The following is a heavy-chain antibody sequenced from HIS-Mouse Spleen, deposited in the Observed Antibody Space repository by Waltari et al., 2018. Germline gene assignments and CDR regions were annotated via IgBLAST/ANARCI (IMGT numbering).Heavy chain of an antibody. CDR1: GFTFSSYA. V-gene: IGHV3-30-3*01. CDR2: ISYDGSNK. D-gene: IGHD6-19*01. Sequence: QVQLVESGGGGVQPGRSLRLSCAASGFTFSSYAMHWVRQAPGKGLEWVAVISYDGSNKYYADSVKGRFTISRDNSKNTLYLQMNSLRAEDTAVYYCARVNGIAVAGTDAFDIWGQGTMVTVSS. CDR3: ARVNGIAVAGTDAFDI. J-gene: IGHJ3*02.